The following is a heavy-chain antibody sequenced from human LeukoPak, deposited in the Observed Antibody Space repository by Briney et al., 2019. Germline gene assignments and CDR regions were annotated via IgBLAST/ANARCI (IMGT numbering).Heavy chain of an antibody. J-gene: IGHJ3*02. Sequence: HGESLKTSCQGSGYSFTNCLIGWVRPIPAKDLEWVGIIYPGDSDTRYSPSFQGQVTISADKSISTAYLQWSSLKASDTAMYYCARVNCSSTSCYWVDAFDIWGQGTMVTVSS. V-gene: IGHV5-51*01. CDR1: GYSFTNCL. D-gene: IGHD2-2*01. CDR3: ARVNCSSTSCYWVDAFDI. CDR2: IYPGDSDT.